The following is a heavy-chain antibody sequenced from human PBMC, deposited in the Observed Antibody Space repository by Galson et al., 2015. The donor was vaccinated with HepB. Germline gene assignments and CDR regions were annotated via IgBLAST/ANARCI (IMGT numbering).Heavy chain of an antibody. D-gene: IGHD4-17*01. CDR1: GFTFSSYS. J-gene: IGHJ4*02. CDR2: ISSSSSTI. Sequence: SLRLSCAASGFTFSSYSMNWVRQAPGKGLEWVSYISSSSSTIYYADSVKGRFTISRDNAKNSLYLQMNSLRDEDTAVYYCARALTTTVTTLAPYYWGQGTLVTVSS. CDR3: ARALTTTVTTLAPYY. V-gene: IGHV3-48*02.